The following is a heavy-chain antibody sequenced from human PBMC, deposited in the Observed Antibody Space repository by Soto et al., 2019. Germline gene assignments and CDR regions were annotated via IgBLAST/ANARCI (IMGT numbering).Heavy chain of an antibody. V-gene: IGHV3-21*01. D-gene: IGHD2-21*01. CDR3: ARDIHADY. CDR2: ISSSSSYI. Sequence: GSLRLSCAASGFTFSRYSMNWVRQGPGKGLELVSSISSSSSYIYYADSVKGRFTISRDNAKNSLYLQMNSLRAEDTAVYYCARDIHADYWGQGTLVTVSS. J-gene: IGHJ4*02. CDR1: GFTFSRYS.